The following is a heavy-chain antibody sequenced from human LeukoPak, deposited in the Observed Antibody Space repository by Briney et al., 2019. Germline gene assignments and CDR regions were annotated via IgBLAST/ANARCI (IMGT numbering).Heavy chain of an antibody. V-gene: IGHV4-34*01. CDR2: INHSGST. CDR3: ARGGDYYYYMDV. D-gene: IGHD3-16*01. CDR1: GGSFSGYY. Sequence: KPSETLSLTCAVYGGSFSGYYWSWIRQPPGKGLEWIGEINHSGSTNYNPSLKSRVTISVDTSKNQFSLKLSSVTAADTAVYYCARGGDYYYYMDVWGKGTTVTISS. J-gene: IGHJ6*03.